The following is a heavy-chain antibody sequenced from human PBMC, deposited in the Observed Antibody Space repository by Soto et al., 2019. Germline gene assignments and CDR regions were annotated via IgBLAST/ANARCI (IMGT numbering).Heavy chain of an antibody. CDR3: AKEAYYYDSSGPGYFDY. CDR1: GFTFSSYA. Sequence: GGSLRLSCAASGFTFSSYAMSWVRQAPGKGLEWVSAISGSGGSTYYADSVKGRFTISRDNSKNTLYLQMNSLRAEDTAVYYCAKEAYYYDSSGPGYFDYWGQGTLVTVSS. D-gene: IGHD3-22*01. V-gene: IGHV3-23*01. CDR2: ISGSGGST. J-gene: IGHJ4*02.